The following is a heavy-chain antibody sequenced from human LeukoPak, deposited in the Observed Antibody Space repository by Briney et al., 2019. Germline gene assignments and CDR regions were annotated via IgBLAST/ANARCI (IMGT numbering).Heavy chain of an antibody. CDR3: AKAGGYSYGRYFDY. V-gene: IGHV3-23*01. CDR1: GFTFSSYA. J-gene: IGHJ4*02. Sequence: PGGSLRLSCAASGFTFSSYAMSWVRQAPGKGLEWVSAISGSGGSTYYADSVKGRFTISRHNSKNTLYLQMNSLRAEDTAVYYCAKAGGYSYGRYFDYWGQGTLVTVSS. CDR2: ISGSGGST. D-gene: IGHD5-18*01.